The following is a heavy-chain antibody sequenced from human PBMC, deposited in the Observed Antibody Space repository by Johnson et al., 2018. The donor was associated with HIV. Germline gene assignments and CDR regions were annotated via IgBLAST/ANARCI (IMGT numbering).Heavy chain of an antibody. Sequence: QVQLMESGGGVVQPGRSLRLSCAASGFTFSSYGMHWVRQAPGKGLEWVAVIWYDGSNTYYADSVKGRFTISRDNAKNSLYLQMNSLRAEDTSVYYCAGGGAAAGTWDAFDMWGRGTLVTVSS. D-gene: IGHD6-13*01. CDR1: GFTFSSYG. J-gene: IGHJ3*02. CDR3: AGGGAAAGTWDAFDM. V-gene: IGHV3-33*01. CDR2: IWYDGSNT.